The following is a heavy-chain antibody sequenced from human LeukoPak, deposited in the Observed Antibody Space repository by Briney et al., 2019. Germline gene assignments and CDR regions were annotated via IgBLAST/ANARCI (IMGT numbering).Heavy chain of an antibody. Sequence: GESLKISCKGSGYSFTSYWIGWLRQMPGKGLEWMGIIYPGDSDTRYSPSFQGQVTISADKSISTAYLQWSSLKASDTAMYYCARLPYYDSSGYYLGLDYWGQGTLVTVSS. CDR3: ARLPYYDSSGYYLGLDY. CDR1: GYSFTSYW. V-gene: IGHV5-51*01. J-gene: IGHJ4*02. CDR2: IYPGDSDT. D-gene: IGHD3-22*01.